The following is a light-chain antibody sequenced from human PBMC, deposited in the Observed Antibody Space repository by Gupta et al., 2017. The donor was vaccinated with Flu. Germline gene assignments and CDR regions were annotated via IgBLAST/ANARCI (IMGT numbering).Light chain of an antibody. CDR3: ETWDSNIWV. J-gene: IGLJ3*02. CDR2: VESNGRY. V-gene: IGLV4-60*03. CDR1: SGYSHYR. Sequence: QLMVTQSSSASASLGSSVKLTCTLSSGYSHYRSGWHQQQPGKAPRFLMKVESNGRYNKGSGIPYRFSGSRSAAARNLTISNLQSEDEYYYYCETWDSNIWVFGGGTKLTVL.